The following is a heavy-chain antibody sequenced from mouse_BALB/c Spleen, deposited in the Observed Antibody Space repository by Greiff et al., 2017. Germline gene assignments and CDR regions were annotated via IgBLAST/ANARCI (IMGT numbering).Heavy chain of an antibody. CDR1: GYTFTSYW. D-gene: IGHD2-2*01. CDR2: IYPGDGDT. CDR3: AQDGYDRFDY. Sequence: QVQLQQSGAELARPGASVKLSCKASGYTFTSYWMQWVKQRPGQGLEWIGAIYPGDGDTRYTQKFKGKATLTADKSSSTAYMQLSSLASEDSAVYYCAQDGYDRFDYWGQGTTLTVSS. V-gene: IGHV1-87*01. J-gene: IGHJ2*01.